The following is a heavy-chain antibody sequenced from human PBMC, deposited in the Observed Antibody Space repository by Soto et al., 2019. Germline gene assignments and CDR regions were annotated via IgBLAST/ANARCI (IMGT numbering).Heavy chain of an antibody. CDR2: INHSGDT. CDR1: GGSFRDFY. Sequence: QVQLQQWGAGLLRPSETLSLTCAVYGGSFRDFYWSRLRQTPEKGLEWIGEINHSGDTKYNPSLESRVTISVDTSKNQFSLKVNFVTPADTAVYYCARTGGMDVWGPGATVTVSS. J-gene: IGHJ6*02. V-gene: IGHV4-34*01. CDR3: ARTGGMDV.